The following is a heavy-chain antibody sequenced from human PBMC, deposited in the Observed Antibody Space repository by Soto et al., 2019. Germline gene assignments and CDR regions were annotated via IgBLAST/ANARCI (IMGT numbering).Heavy chain of an antibody. CDR2: ISYGGNNK. Sequence: QVQVVESGGGVVQPGGSLRLPCAASGFTFSTSAMHWVRQAPGKGLEWMAMISYGGNNKYYADSVKGRFTISRDISESTLYLQMNSLRTEDTAVYYCAREEFEAGRGHFGCWGQGTLVSVSS. D-gene: IGHD6-13*01. CDR3: AREEFEAGRGHFGC. V-gene: IGHV3-30-3*01. CDR1: GFTFSTSA. J-gene: IGHJ4*02.